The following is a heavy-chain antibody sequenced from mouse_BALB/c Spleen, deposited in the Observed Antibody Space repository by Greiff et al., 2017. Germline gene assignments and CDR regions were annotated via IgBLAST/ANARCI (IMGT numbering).Heavy chain of an antibody. V-gene: IGHV14-3*02. D-gene: IGHD2-14*01. CDR3: ARSRDYRYDVPDY. J-gene: IGHJ2*01. CDR1: GFNIKDTY. CDR2: IDPANGNT. Sequence: VQLQQSGAELVKPGASVKLSCTASGFNIKDTYMHWVKQRPEQGLEWIGRIDPANGNTKYDPKFQGKATITADTSSNTAYMQLSSLTSEDSAVYYCARSRDYRYDVPDYWGQGTTLTVSS.